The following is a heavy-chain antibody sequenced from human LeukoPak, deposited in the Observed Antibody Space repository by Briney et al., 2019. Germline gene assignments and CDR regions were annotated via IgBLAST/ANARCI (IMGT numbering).Heavy chain of an antibody. Sequence: PGGSLRLSCAASGFTFSSYWMSWVRQAPGKGLEWVANIKQDGSEKYYVDSVKGRFTMSRDNAKNSLYLQMNSLRAEDTAVYYCAREWLGYSYGTRTPYFDYWGQGTLVTVSS. CDR2: IKQDGSEK. CDR3: AREWLGYSYGTRTPYFDY. V-gene: IGHV3-7*01. D-gene: IGHD5-18*01. CDR1: GFTFSSYW. J-gene: IGHJ4*02.